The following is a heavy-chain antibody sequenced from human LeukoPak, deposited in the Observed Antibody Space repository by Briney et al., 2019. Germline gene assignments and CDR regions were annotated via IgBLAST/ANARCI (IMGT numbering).Heavy chain of an antibody. D-gene: IGHD1-26*01. Sequence: GESLKIPCKGSGYSFTNYWIGWVRQMPGKGLEWMGIIYPGDSDTRYSPSFQGQVTISADKSISTAYLQWSSLKPSDTAMYYCARQGGSQSGAFDIWGQGTMVTVSS. CDR1: GYSFTNYW. V-gene: IGHV5-51*01. J-gene: IGHJ3*02. CDR3: ARQGGSQSGAFDI. CDR2: IYPGDSDT.